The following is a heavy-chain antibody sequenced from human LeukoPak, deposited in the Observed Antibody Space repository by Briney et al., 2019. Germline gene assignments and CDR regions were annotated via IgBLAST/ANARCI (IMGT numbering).Heavy chain of an antibody. CDR2: IWYDGSNK. J-gene: IGHJ3*02. CDR1: GFTFSSYG. Sequence: PPGGSLGLSCAASGFTFSSYGMHWVRQAPGKGLEWVAVIWYDGSNKYYADSVKGRFTISRDNSKNTLYLQMNSLRAEDTAVYYCARDGGSVAFDIWGQGTMVTVSS. CDR3: ARDGGSVAFDI. V-gene: IGHV3-33*01. D-gene: IGHD3-10*01.